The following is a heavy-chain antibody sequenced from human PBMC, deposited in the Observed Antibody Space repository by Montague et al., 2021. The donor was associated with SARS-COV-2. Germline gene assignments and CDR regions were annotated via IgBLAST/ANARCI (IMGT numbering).Heavy chain of an antibody. CDR3: ARRGTGNYEILDY. J-gene: IGHJ4*02. D-gene: IGHD3-3*01. CDR1: GGSMRRYY. CDR2: IYDSGGA. Sequence: LRLSFSISGGSMRRYYWTWIRQLPGKELEWIGSIYDSGGARYNPSLTSRVSISVDASKNQFSLRVTSVTAADTAVYFCARRGTGNYEILDYWGQGILVTVSS. V-gene: IGHV4-59*01.